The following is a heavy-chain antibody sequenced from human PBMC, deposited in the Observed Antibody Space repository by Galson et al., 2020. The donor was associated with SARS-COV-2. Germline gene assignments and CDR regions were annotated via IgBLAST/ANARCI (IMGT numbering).Heavy chain of an antibody. V-gene: IGHV3-21*01. CDR1: GFTFSSSA. Sequence: KIGESLKISCAASGFTFSSSAMNWVRQAPGKGLEWVSSISSSSSYIYYADSVKGRFTISRDNAKNSLYLQMNSLRAEDTAVYYCARDGYSSSWYRTSYYYYYYMDVWGKGTTVTVAS. CDR3: ARDGYSSSWYRTSYYYYYYMDV. D-gene: IGHD6-13*01. J-gene: IGHJ6*03. CDR2: ISSSSSYI.